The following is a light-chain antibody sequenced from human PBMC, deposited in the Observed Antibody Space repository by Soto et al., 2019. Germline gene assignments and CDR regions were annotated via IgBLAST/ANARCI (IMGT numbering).Light chain of an antibody. Sequence: QTVVTQEPSLTVSPGETVTLTCGSSTGAVTSGHYPYWFQQRPGQAPRTLIYDTTNKHSWTPARFSGSLLGGKAALTLSGAQPEDEAEYYCLLSYSGTAVFGGGTQLTVL. CDR1: TGAVTSGHY. CDR2: DTT. CDR3: LLSYSGTAV. J-gene: IGLJ7*01. V-gene: IGLV7-46*01.